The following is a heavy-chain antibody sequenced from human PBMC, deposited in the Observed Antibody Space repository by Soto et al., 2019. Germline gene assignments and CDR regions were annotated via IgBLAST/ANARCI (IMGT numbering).Heavy chain of an antibody. CDR1: GFTFSSYA. J-gene: IGHJ4*02. V-gene: IGHV3-23*01. CDR3: AKSGGYSGYDYGGSHFDY. Sequence: GGSLRLSCAASGFTFSSYAMSWVRQAPGKGLEWVSAISGSGGSTYYADSVKGRFTISRDNSKNTLYLQMNSLRAEDTAVYYCAKSGGYSGYDYGGSHFDYWGQGTLVTVSS. D-gene: IGHD5-12*01. CDR2: ISGSGGST.